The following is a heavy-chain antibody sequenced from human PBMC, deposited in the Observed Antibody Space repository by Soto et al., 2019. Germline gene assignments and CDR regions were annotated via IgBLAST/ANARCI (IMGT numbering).Heavy chain of an antibody. CDR1: GFTFSSYA. D-gene: IGHD3-3*01. CDR2: ISGSGGST. CDR3: AKDLSITIFGVVIQGFDP. Sequence: GGSLRLSCAASGFTFSSYAMSWVRQAPGKGLEWVSAISGSGGSTYYADSVKGRFTISRDNSKNTLYLQMNSLRAEDTAVYYCAKDLSITIFGVVIQGFDPWGQGTLVTVSS. J-gene: IGHJ5*02. V-gene: IGHV3-23*01.